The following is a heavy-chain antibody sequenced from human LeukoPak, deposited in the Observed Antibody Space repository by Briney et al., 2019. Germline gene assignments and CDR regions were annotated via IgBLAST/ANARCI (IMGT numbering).Heavy chain of an antibody. D-gene: IGHD3-10*01. Sequence: AASVKVSCKASGGTFSSYAISWVRQAPGLGLEWMGRIIPILGIANYAQRFQGRVTITADKSTSTAYMELSSLRSEDTAVYYCARSPAITMVRGDTDNWFDPWGQGTLVTVSS. CDR1: GGTFSSYA. J-gene: IGHJ5*02. V-gene: IGHV1-69*04. CDR3: ARSPAITMVRGDTDNWFDP. CDR2: IIPILGIA.